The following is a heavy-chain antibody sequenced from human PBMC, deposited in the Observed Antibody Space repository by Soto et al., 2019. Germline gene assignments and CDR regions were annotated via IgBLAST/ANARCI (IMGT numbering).Heavy chain of an antibody. J-gene: IGHJ3*02. CDR3: VGQYSGSYYDAFDI. V-gene: IGHV3-64D*06. D-gene: IGHD1-26*01. Sequence: GGSLRLSCSASGFTFSSYAMHWVRQAPGKGLEYVSAISSNGGSTYYADSVKGRFTISRDNSKNTLYLQMSSLRAEDTAVYSCVGQYSGSYYDAFDIWGQGTMVTVSS. CDR1: GFTFSSYA. CDR2: ISSNGGST.